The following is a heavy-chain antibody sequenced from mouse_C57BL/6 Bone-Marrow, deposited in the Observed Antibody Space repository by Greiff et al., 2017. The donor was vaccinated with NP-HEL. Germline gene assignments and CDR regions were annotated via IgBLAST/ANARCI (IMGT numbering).Heavy chain of an antibody. CDR1: GYTFTDHT. V-gene: IGHV1-78*01. D-gene: IGHD2-9*01. Sequence: QVQLQQSDAELVKPGASVKISCKVSGYTFTDHTIHWMKQRPEQGLEWIGYIYPRDGSTKYNEKFKGKATLTADKSSSTAYMQLNSLTSEDSAVYFCARGEALLLLRRDYFDYWGQGTTLTVSS. J-gene: IGHJ2*01. CDR2: IYPRDGST. CDR3: ARGEALLLLRRDYFDY.